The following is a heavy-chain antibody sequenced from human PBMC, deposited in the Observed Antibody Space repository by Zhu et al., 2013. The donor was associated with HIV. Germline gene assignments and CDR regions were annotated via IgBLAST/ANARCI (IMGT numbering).Heavy chain of an antibody. D-gene: IGHD6-19*01. CDR3: ARDRGGSGFDY. CDR2: INPNSGGT. Sequence: QVQLVQSGAEVKKPGASLNISCKASGYSFIGNYVHWVRQAPGQGLEWMGWINPNSGGTNYAQKFQGRVTMTRDTSISTAYMELSRLRSDDTAVYYCARDRGGSGFDYWGQGTLVTVSS. J-gene: IGHJ4*02. V-gene: IGHV1-2*02. CDR1: GYSFIGNY.